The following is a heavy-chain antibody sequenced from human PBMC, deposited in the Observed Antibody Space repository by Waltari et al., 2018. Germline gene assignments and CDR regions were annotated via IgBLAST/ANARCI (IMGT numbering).Heavy chain of an antibody. CDR2: IYYSGST. J-gene: IGHJ4*02. CDR1: GGSISSYY. V-gene: IGHV4-59*01. Sequence: QVQLQESGPGLVKPSETLSLTCTVSGGSISSYYWSWIRQPPGKGLEWNGYIYYSGSTNDNPSLKSRVTISVDTSKNQFSLKLSSVTAADTAVYYCARDLDSYGHLDYWGQGTLVTVSS. D-gene: IGHD5-18*01. CDR3: ARDLDSYGHLDY.